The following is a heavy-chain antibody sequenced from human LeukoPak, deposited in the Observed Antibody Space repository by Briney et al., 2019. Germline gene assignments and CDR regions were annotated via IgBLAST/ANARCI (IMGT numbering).Heavy chain of an antibody. Sequence: ASVKVSCKASGFTFTDYYMHWVRQAPEQGLEWMGWINPNTGGTDYAQNFQGRVTLTRDTSMTTAYMDLSRLTSDDTAVYYCAPGGTGTTTTFFDYWGQGTLVTVSS. CDR2: INPNTGGT. CDR1: GFTFTDYY. V-gene: IGHV1-2*02. J-gene: IGHJ4*02. D-gene: IGHD1-1*01. CDR3: APGGTGTTTTFFDY.